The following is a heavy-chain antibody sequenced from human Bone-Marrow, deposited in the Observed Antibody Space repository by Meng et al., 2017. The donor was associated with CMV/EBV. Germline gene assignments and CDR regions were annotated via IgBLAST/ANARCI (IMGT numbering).Heavy chain of an antibody. CDR1: GYTFTSYD. Sequence: ASVKVSCKASGYTFTSYDINWVRQATGQGLEWMGWMNPNSGNTGYAQKFQGRVTMTRNTSISTAYMELSSLRSEDTAVYYCARVDILTGYGRWWFDPWGQGTLVTVSS. V-gene: IGHV1-8*01. CDR3: ARVDILTGYGRWWFDP. CDR2: MNPNSGNT. D-gene: IGHD3-9*01. J-gene: IGHJ5*02.